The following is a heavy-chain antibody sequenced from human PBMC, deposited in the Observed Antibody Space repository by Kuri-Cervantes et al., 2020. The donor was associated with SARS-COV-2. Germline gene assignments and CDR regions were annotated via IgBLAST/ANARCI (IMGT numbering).Heavy chain of an antibody. V-gene: IGHV1-8*01. CDR1: GYTFTSYD. J-gene: IGHJ4*02. D-gene: IGHD2-15*01. CDR2: MNPNSGNT. CDR3: AGQAAATHPFDY. Sequence: ASVKVSCKASGYTFTSYDINWVRQATGQGLEWMGWMNPNSGNTGYAQKFQGRVTMTRNTSISTAYMELSSLRSEDTAVYYCAGQAAATHPFDYWGQGTLVTVSS.